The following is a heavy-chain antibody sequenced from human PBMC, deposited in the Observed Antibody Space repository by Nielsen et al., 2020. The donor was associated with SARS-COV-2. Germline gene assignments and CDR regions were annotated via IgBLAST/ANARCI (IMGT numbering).Heavy chain of an antibody. J-gene: IGHJ6*02. Sequence: SETLSLTCTVSGGSISSYYWSWIRQPPGKGLEWIGYIYYSGSTNYNPSLKSRVTISVDTSKNQFSLKLSSVTAADTAVYYCARVQTPDSYYYDSSGYLRGYYYGMDVWGQGTTVTVSS. CDR3: ARVQTPDSYYYDSSGYLRGYYYGMDV. CDR1: GGSISSYY. CDR2: IYYSGST. D-gene: IGHD3-22*01. V-gene: IGHV4-59*01.